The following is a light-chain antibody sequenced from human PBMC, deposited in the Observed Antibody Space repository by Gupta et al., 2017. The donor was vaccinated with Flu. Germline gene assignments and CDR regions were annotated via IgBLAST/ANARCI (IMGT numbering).Light chain of an antibody. CDR2: DAS. CDR3: QQRSNWPPWT. J-gene: IGKJ1*01. CDR1: QSVSSY. Sequence: ATLSLSPGERATLSCRASQSVSSYLAWYQQKPCQAPRLLIYDASNRATGIPARFSGSGSGTDFTLTISSLEPEDFAVYYCQQRSNWPPWTFGQGTKVEIK. V-gene: IGKV3-11*01.